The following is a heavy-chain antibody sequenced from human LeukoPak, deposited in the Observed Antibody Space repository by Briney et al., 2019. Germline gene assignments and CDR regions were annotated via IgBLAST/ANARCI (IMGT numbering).Heavy chain of an antibody. CDR1: GGSFSGYY. D-gene: IGHD3-10*01. J-gene: IGHJ4*02. Sequence: SETLSLTCAVYGGSFSGYYWSWIRQPPGKGLEWIGEINHSGSTNYNPSLKGRVTISVDTSKNQFSLKLSSVTAADTAVYYCARAEGRYGSGSSHFDYWGQGTLVTVSS. V-gene: IGHV4-34*01. CDR2: INHSGST. CDR3: ARAEGRYGSGSSHFDY.